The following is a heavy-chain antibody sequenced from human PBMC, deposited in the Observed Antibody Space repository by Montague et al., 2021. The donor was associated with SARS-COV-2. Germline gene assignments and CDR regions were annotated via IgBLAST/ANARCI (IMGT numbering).Heavy chain of an antibody. D-gene: IGHD2-21*01. Sequence: SLRLSCEAYGFTVSSNYMRWVRQAPGKGLEWVSVIYSGGSTYYADSVKGRFTISRDNSKNTLYLQMNSLRAEDTAVYYCARIPYGDVIWGQGTLVTVSS. J-gene: IGHJ4*02. V-gene: IGHV3-53*01. CDR1: GFTVSSNY. CDR3: ARIPYGDVI. CDR2: IYSGGST.